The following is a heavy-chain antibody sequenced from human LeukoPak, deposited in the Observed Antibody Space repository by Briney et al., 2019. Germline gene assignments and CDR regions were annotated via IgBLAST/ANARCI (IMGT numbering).Heavy chain of an antibody. CDR2: ISYDGSNK. CDR3: VRLMVRYDSYFHRMDV. J-gene: IGHJ6*02. Sequence: GRSLRLSWAAASFTVTSVGMDWVRQAPGKGLEWVAVISYDGSNKYYADSVKGRFTISRDNSQNTLYLQMNSLRPEDTAVYYCVRLMVRYDSYFHRMDVWGQGTTVTVSS. D-gene: IGHD5-12*01. CDR1: SFTVTSVG. V-gene: IGHV3-30*03.